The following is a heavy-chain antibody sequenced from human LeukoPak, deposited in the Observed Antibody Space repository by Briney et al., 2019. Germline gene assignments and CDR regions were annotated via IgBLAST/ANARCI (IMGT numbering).Heavy chain of an antibody. Sequence: SETLSLTCAVYGGSFSGYYSSWIRQPPGKGLEWIGEINHSGSTNYNPSLKSRVTISVDTSKNQFSLKLSSVTAADTAVYYCARRNYYYDSSGYYRTFWWFDPWGQGTLVTVSS. CDR3: ARRNYYYDSSGYYRTFWWFDP. V-gene: IGHV4-34*01. CDR1: GGSFSGYY. J-gene: IGHJ5*02. CDR2: INHSGST. D-gene: IGHD3-22*01.